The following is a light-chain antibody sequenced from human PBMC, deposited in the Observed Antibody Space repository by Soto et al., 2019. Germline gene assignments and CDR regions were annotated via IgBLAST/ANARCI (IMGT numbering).Light chain of an antibody. CDR1: SSNIGNNY. CDR3: ATWDDTLTGVV. CDR2: TND. J-gene: IGLJ3*02. V-gene: IGLV1-47*01. Sequence: QSVLIQPPSVSGTPGQRVTISCSGSSSNIGNNYLYWYHQLPGAAPKLLIYTNDQRPSGVPDRFSGSKSGTSASLAISGLRSEDEADYYCATWDDTLTGVVFGGGTQVTVL.